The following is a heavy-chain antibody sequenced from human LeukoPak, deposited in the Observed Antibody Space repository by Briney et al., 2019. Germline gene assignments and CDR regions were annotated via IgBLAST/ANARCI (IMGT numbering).Heavy chain of an antibody. CDR1: GGSITSGGYY. D-gene: IGHD5-18*01. J-gene: IGHJ3*02. CDR2: IYYSGST. Sequence: PSQTLSLTCTVSGGSITSGGYYWSWIRQHPGKGLEWIGYIYYSGSTYYNPSLKSRVTISVDTSKNQFSLKLSSVTAADTAVYYCARSSGAAMVFYAFDIWGQGTMVTVSS. V-gene: IGHV4-31*03. CDR3: ARSSGAAMVFYAFDI.